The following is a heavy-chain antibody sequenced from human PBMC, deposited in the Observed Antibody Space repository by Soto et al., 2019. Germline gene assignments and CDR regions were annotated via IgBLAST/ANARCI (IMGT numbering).Heavy chain of an antibody. CDR2: INPNSGGT. Sequence: ASVKVSCKASGYTFTGCYMHWVRQAPGQGLEWMGWINPNSGGTNYAQKFQGRVTMTRDTSISTAYMELSRLRSDDTAVYYCARDGTYSXSWYSEVSGLGKYGMDVWGQGTTVTVSS. D-gene: IGHD6-13*01. CDR3: ARDGTYSXSWYSEVSGLGKYGMDV. V-gene: IGHV1-2*02. CDR1: GYTFTGCY. J-gene: IGHJ6*02.